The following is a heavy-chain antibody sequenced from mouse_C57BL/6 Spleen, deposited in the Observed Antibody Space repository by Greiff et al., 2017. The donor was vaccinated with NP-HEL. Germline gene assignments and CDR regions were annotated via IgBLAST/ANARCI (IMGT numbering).Heavy chain of an antibody. CDR2: ISSGGDYI. Sequence: DVQLVESGEGLVKPGGSLKLSCAASGFTFSSYAMSWVRQTPEKRLEWVAYISSGGDYIYYADTVKGRFTISRDNARNTLYLQMSSLKSEDTAMYYCTRDRDSNYPYYFDYWGQGTTLTVSS. D-gene: IGHD2-5*01. CDR3: TRDRDSNYPYYFDY. V-gene: IGHV5-9-1*02. J-gene: IGHJ2*01. CDR1: GFTFSSYA.